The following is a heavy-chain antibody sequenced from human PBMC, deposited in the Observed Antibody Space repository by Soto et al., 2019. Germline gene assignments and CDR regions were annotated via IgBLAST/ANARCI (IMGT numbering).Heavy chain of an antibody. Sequence: GGSLRLSCAASGFTVSSNYMSWVRQAPGKGLEWVSVIYSGGSTYYADSVKGRFTISRDNSKNTLYLQMNSLRAEDTAVYYCVEVWNSGPGYYYGMDVWGQGTTVTVSS. J-gene: IGHJ6*02. V-gene: IGHV3-66*01. CDR2: IYSGGST. D-gene: IGHD1-7*01. CDR3: VEVWNSGPGYYYGMDV. CDR1: GFTVSSNY.